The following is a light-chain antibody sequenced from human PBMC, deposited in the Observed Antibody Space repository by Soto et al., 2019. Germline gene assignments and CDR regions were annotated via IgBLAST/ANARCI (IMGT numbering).Light chain of an antibody. CDR1: QSIDSW. Sequence: DIQMTQSPSTLSASVGDRVTITCRASQSIDSWVAWYQQKPGKAPNLLIYKASTLESGVPSRFSGSGSGTEFTLTISSLQPDDFASYYCQQYNTYSWTFGQGTKVDIK. J-gene: IGKJ1*01. CDR3: QQYNTYSWT. V-gene: IGKV1-5*03. CDR2: KAS.